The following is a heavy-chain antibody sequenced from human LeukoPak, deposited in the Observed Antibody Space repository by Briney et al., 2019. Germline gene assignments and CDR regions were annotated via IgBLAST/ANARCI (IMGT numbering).Heavy chain of an antibody. CDR3: ATLDASGLDY. J-gene: IGHJ4*02. Sequence: GGSLRLSCAASGFIFSIYSINWVRQAPGKGLEWVSYISSSSSTIYYADSVKGRFTISRDNAKNSLYLQMNSLRAEDTAVYYCATLDASGLDYWGQGTLATVSS. CDR2: ISSSSSTI. D-gene: IGHD6-19*01. CDR1: GFIFSIYS. V-gene: IGHV3-48*01.